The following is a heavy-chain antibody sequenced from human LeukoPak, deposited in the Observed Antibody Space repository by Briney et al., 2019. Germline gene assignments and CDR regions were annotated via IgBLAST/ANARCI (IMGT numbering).Heavy chain of an antibody. Sequence: PSETLSLTCAVYGGSFSGYYWSWIRQPPGKGLEWIGEINHSGSTNYNPSLKSRVTISVDTSKNQFSLKLSSVTAADTAVYYCARISTVMGPPFDYWGQGTLVTVSS. CDR1: GGSFSGYY. CDR3: ARISTVMGPPFDY. D-gene: IGHD4-17*01. J-gene: IGHJ4*02. V-gene: IGHV4-34*01. CDR2: INHSGST.